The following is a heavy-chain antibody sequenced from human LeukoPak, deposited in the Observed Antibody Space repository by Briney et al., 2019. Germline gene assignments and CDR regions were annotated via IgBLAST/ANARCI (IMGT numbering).Heavy chain of an antibody. D-gene: IGHD3-3*01. CDR2: INHSGST. J-gene: IGHJ6*03. V-gene: IGHV4-34*01. CDR1: GGSFSGYY. CDR3: ARLTYYDFWSDQKPPYYMDV. Sequence: SETLSLTCAVYGGSFSGYYWSWIRQPPGKGPEWIGEINHSGSTNYNPSLKSRVTISVDTSKNQFSLKLSSVTAADTAVYYCARLTYYDFWSDQKPPYYMDVWGKGTTVTVSS.